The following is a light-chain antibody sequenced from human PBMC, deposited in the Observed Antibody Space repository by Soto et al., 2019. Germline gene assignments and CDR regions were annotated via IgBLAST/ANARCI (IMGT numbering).Light chain of an antibody. CDR3: QQYNSYSLT. CDR2: DAS. Sequence: DVQLTKSPYPLSASVVERLTITCRASQSIRSWLAVYQQKPGKAPKLLIYDASSLESGVPSRFSGSGSGTEFTLTISSLQPDDFATYYCQQYNSYSLTFGQGTKVDI. J-gene: IGKJ1*01. CDR1: QSIRSW. V-gene: IGKV1-5*01.